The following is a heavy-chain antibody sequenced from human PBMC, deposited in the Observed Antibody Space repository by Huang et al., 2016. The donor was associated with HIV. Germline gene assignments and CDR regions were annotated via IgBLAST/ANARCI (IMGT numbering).Heavy chain of an antibody. Sequence: QVQLVQSGPEVKKPGASVKVSCKASGYTFSIYCISWVRQAPGQGPEWRGWVDGYSGFTETSQKFQGRVTMTTDTSTSTAYMDWRSLTADDTAVYYCARVPSDLYSDYWGQGTLVTVSS. CDR1: GYTFSIYC. CDR3: ARVPSDLYSDY. V-gene: IGHV1-18*01. D-gene: IGHD2-21*01. CDR2: VDGYSGFT. J-gene: IGHJ4*02.